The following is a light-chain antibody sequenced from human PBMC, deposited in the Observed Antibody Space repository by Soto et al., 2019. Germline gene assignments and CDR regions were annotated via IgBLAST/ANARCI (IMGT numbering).Light chain of an antibody. J-gene: IGLJ2*01. CDR1: SGHSTYA. V-gene: IGLV4-69*01. CDR3: HTWGTGGDVV. CDR2: LNSDGRH. Sequence: QLVLTQSPSASASPGASVKLTCTLSSGHSTYAIAWHQQQPEKGPRYLMNLNSDGRHSKGDGIPDRFSGTSSGAERYLTTPTLQSKNEPNHYPHTWGTGGDVVFGGGTKLTVL.